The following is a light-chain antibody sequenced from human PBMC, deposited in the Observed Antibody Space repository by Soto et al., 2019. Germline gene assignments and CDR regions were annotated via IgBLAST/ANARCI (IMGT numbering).Light chain of an antibody. Sequence: ETVLTQSPATLSVSPGDRATLSCRASQSVSINLAWYQQKPGQAPRLLIYGVSTRAADIPARFSGSGSGTEFTLTISSLQSEDFAVYYCQQYNNWPPWTFGQGTKVEIK. CDR3: QQYNNWPPWT. V-gene: IGKV3-15*01. CDR2: GVS. J-gene: IGKJ1*01. CDR1: QSVSIN.